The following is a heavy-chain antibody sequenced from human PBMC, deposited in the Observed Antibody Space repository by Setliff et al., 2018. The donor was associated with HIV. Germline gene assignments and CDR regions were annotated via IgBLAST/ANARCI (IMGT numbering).Heavy chain of an antibody. CDR3: ARGSGGYCSGGSCYFGFGLAL. J-gene: IGHJ6*02. V-gene: IGHV1-69*13. Sequence: SVKVSCKASGGTFSSYSITWVRQAPGQGLEWMGGIIPIFSTANYAQKFQGRVTITADESTSTAYMELSSLGSEDTAVYYCARGSGGYCSGGSCYFGFGLALWGQGTTVTVSS. CDR2: IIPIFSTA. D-gene: IGHD2-15*01. CDR1: GGTFSSYS.